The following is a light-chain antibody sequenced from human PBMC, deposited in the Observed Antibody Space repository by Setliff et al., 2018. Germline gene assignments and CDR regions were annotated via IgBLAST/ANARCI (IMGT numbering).Light chain of an antibody. J-gene: IGLJ2*01. CDR1: SSDVGGYNY. CDR3: LSYTSETTHAL. Sequence: QSALTQPASVSGSPGQSITTACAGTSSDVGGYNYVSWYQQHPGKAPKLMIYEVTKRPSGVSDRFSGSKSGNTASLTISGLQAEDEADYCCLSYTSETTHALFAGGTKVTVL. CDR2: EVT. V-gene: IGLV2-14*03.